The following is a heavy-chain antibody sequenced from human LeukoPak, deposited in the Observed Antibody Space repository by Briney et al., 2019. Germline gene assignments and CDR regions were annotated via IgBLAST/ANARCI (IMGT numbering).Heavy chain of an antibody. V-gene: IGHV3-30*02. CDR1: GFTFSPYG. J-gene: IGHJ4*02. D-gene: IGHD6-13*01. CDR2: IRSDGSIK. CDR3: AKDSVSGYSSSWYFDY. Sequence: GGSLRLSCAASGFTFSPYGMHWVRQAPGKGLEWVAFIRSDGSIKYYADSVKGRFTISRDNSKNTLYLQMNSLRAEDTAVYYCAKDSVSGYSSSWYFDYWGQGTPVTVSS.